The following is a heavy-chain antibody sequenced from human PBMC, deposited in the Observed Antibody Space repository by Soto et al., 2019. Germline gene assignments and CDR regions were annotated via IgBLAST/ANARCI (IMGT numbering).Heavy chain of an antibody. Sequence: GGSLRLSCAASGFTFSNAWMSWVRQAPGKGLEWVGRIKSKTDGGTTDYAAPVKGRFTISRDDSKNTLYLQMNSLKTEDTAVYYCTTDDSSSSSYYYGMDVWGQGTTVTVSS. D-gene: IGHD6-13*01. CDR2: IKSKTDGGTT. CDR3: TTDDSSSSSYYYGMDV. CDR1: GFTFSNAW. J-gene: IGHJ6*02. V-gene: IGHV3-15*01.